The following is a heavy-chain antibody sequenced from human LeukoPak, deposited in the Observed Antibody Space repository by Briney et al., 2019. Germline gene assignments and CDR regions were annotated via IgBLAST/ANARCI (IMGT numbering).Heavy chain of an antibody. CDR1: GGSISSDDYY. CDR2: IYTTGNT. D-gene: IGHD2/OR15-2a*01. Sequence: SETLSLTCTESGGSISSDDYYWNWIRQPAGRGLEWIGRIYTTGNTMYNPSLESRVSMSIDMSKNQVSLKAKSVTAADTAVYYCARGGTLFTFFDSWGQGTLVTVSS. V-gene: IGHV4-61*02. J-gene: IGHJ4*02. CDR3: ARGGTLFTFFDS.